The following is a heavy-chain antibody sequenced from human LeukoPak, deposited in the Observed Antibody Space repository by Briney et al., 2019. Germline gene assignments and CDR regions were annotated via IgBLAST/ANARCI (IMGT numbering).Heavy chain of an antibody. J-gene: IGHJ4*02. CDR2: IWYDGSNK. D-gene: IGHD3-9*01. V-gene: IGHV3-33*08. CDR3: AREGEYYDILTGYYLTKYYFDY. Sequence: GGSLRLSCEASGFTFFNYGVHWVRQAPGKGLEWVAVIWYDGSNKYYADSVKGRFTISRDNSKNTLYLQMNSLRAEDTAVYYCAREGEYYDILTGYYLTKYYFDYWGQGTLVTVSS. CDR1: GFTFFNYG.